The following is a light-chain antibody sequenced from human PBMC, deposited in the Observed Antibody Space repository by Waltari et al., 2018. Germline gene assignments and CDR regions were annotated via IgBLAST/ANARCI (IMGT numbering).Light chain of an antibody. CDR2: DAS. CDR3: QQRNDWPLT. Sequence: EIVLTQSPATLSLSPGERDTLSCRASQSASKYVAWYQQRPGQPPRLLIYDASNRAAGVPDRFDAFGSGTDFTLTINSLEPEDFAVYYCQQRNDWPLTFGGGTRVEIK. CDR1: QSASKY. J-gene: IGKJ4*01. V-gene: IGKV3-11*01.